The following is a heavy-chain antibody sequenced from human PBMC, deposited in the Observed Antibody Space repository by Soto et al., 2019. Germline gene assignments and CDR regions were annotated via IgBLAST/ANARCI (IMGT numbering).Heavy chain of an antibody. CDR1: GHTFTSYG. CDR3: ARAEEGIHYSATPFDY. V-gene: IGHV1-18*01. CDR2: ISVYSGDT. J-gene: IGHJ4*02. Sequence: QVQLVQSGAEVKEPGASVKVSCKAFGHTFTSYGFSWVRQAPGQGLEWMGWISVYSGDTKFSQKFQDRVIMTTDTSTRTVYMELRSLRSDDTALYYCARAEEGIHYSATPFDYWGQGTLVTVSS. D-gene: IGHD5-18*01.